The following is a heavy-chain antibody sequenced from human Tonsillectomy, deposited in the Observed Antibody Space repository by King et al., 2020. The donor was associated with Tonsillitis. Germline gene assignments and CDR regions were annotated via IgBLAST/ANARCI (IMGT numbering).Heavy chain of an antibody. CDR2: INHSGST. D-gene: IGHD1-20*01. CDR3: ARDYNWNDGIRAGWFDP. CDR1: GGSFNSYY. Sequence: VQLQQWGAGLLKPSETLSLTCAVYGGSFNSYYWSWIRQPPGKGLEWIGEINHSGSTNYNPSLNGRVTISVDTSKNQFSLKLSPVTAADTAVYYCARDYNWNDGIRAGWFDPWGQGTLVTVSS. J-gene: IGHJ5*02. V-gene: IGHV4-34*01.